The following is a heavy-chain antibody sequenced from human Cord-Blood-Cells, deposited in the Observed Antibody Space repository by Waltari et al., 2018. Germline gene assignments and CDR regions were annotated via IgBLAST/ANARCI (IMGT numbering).Heavy chain of an antibody. V-gene: IGHV4-39*01. CDR2: IYYSGST. J-gene: IGHJ4*02. D-gene: IGHD4-17*01. CDR3: ASRLIYGDYVGPDY. Sequence: QLQLQESGPGLVKPSETLSLTCTVPGGPISSGSYYWGWIRQPPGKGREWIGSIYYSGSTYYNPSLKSRVTISVDTSKNQFSLKLSSVTAADTAVYYCASRLIYGDYVGPDYWGQGTLVTVSS. CDR1: GGPISSGSYY.